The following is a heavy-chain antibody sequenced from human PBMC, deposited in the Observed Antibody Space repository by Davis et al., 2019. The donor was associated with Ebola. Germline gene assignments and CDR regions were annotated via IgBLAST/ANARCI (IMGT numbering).Heavy chain of an antibody. J-gene: IGHJ4*02. CDR3: ARDSDDYSFDY. CDR2: ISYDGSNK. D-gene: IGHD4-11*01. V-gene: IGHV3-30*03. Sequence: GGSLRLSCAASGFTSSSYAMNWVRQAPGKGLEWVAVISYDGSNKYYADSVKGRFTISRDNSKNTLYLQMNSLRAEDTAVYYCARDSDDYSFDYWGQGTLVTVSS. CDR1: GFTSSSYA.